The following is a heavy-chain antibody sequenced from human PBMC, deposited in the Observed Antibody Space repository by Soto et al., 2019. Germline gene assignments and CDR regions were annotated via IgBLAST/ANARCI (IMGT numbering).Heavy chain of an antibody. J-gene: IGHJ6*04. Sequence: QVQLVQSGAEVKKPGSSVKVSCKASGGTFSSYAISWVRQAPGQGLEWMGGIIPIFGTANYAQKFQGRVTITADESTSTAYMELSSMRSEDTAVYYCAAGVEPGQQLVQYYYYGMDVWGKGTTVTVAS. V-gene: IGHV1-69*01. CDR1: GGTFSSYA. CDR3: AAGVEPGQQLVQYYYYGMDV. D-gene: IGHD6-13*01. CDR2: IIPIFGTA.